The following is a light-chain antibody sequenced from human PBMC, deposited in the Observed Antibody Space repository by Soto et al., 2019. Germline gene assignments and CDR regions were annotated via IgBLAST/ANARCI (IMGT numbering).Light chain of an antibody. CDR1: SSNIGSNT. CDR3: AAWDDSLNGPSVV. CDR2: SNN. J-gene: IGLJ2*01. Sequence: QSVLTQPPSASGTPGQRVTISCSGSSSNIGSNTVNWYQQLPGTAPKLLIYSNNQRPSGVPDRFSGSKSGTSASLAISGLQSEDEADYYCAAWDDSLNGPSVVFGEGTKVTVI. V-gene: IGLV1-44*01.